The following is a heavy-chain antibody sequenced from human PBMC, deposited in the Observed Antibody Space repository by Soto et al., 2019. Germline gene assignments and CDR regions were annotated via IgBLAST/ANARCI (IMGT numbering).Heavy chain of an antibody. CDR1: GHTFTTYG. CDR2: ISAYNGNT. J-gene: IGHJ6*02. CDR3: ARDGEVFWSGYKHYYGMDV. V-gene: IGHV1-18*01. D-gene: IGHD3-3*01. Sequence: QVQLVQSGAEVKKPGASVKVSCKASGHTFTTYGISWVRQAPGQGLEWMGWISAYNGNTIYAQKLQGRVTMTTDTSTSTADMALRSLRSDDRAVYYCARDGEVFWSGYKHYYGMDVWGQGTTVTVSS.